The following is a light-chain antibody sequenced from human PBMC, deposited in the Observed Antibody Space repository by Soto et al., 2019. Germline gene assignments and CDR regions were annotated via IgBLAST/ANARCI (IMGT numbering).Light chain of an antibody. Sequence: EIVLTQSPATLSLSPGERATLSCRASQSVSSSLAGYQQKPGQAPRRLIYDASNRATGIPARFSGSGSGTDFTLTISSLEPEDFAVYYCQQRINLPFTFGAGTKVDIK. V-gene: IGKV3-11*01. CDR2: DAS. CDR3: QQRINLPFT. J-gene: IGKJ3*01. CDR1: QSVSSS.